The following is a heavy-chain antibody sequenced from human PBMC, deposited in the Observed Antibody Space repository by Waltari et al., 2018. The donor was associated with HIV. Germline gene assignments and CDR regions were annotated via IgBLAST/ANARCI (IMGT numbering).Heavy chain of an antibody. D-gene: IGHD6-13*01. CDR3: ARGAAAFDY. CDR1: GFTFSSYS. V-gene: IGHV3-21*01. J-gene: IGHJ4*02. CDR2: ISSSSSYI. Sequence: EVQLVESGGGLVKPGGSLRLSCAASGFTFSSYSMNWVRQAPGKGVEWVSCISSSSSYIYDADSVKGRFTISRDNAKNSLYLQMNSLRAEDTAVYYCARGAAAFDYWGQGTLVTVSS.